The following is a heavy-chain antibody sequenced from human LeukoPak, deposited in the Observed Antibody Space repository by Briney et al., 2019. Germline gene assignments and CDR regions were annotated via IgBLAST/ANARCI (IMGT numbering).Heavy chain of an antibody. D-gene: IGHD5-18*01. CDR1: GFTVSSNY. Sequence: QSGGSLRLSCAASGFTVSSNYMSWVRQAPGKGLEWVSVIYSGGSTYYADSVKGRFIISRDNSKNTLYLQMNSLRAEDTAVYYCARDRDAGYSQFDAFDIWGQGTMVTVSS. CDR3: ARDRDAGYSQFDAFDI. CDR2: IYSGGST. J-gene: IGHJ3*02. V-gene: IGHV3-66*01.